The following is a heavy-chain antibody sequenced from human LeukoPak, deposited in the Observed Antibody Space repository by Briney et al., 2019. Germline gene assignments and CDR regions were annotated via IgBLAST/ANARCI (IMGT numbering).Heavy chain of an antibody. D-gene: IGHD2-21*01. V-gene: IGHV4-59*08. Sequence: PSETLSLTCAVYGGSFSGYYWSWIRQPPGKGLEWIGYIYYSGSTNYNPSLKSRLTISVDTSKNQFSLKLSSVTAADTAVFYCARHDSLSLPFDYWGQGTLVTVSS. CDR1: GGSFSGYY. CDR3: ARHDSLSLPFDY. J-gene: IGHJ4*01. CDR2: IYYSGST.